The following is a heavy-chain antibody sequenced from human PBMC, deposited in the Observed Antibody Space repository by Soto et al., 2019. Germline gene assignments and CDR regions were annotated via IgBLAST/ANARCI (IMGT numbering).Heavy chain of an antibody. CDR1: GYTFTRYA. CDR2: INAGNDNT. CDR3: ARGVGGIYYDFNWFDP. Sequence: QVQLVQSGAEVKKPGASVKVSCKASGYTFTRYAMHWVRQAPGQRLKWMGWINAGNDNTKYSQKYQGRVTITRDTSASTAYMELSSLRSEDTAVYYCARGVGGIYYDFNWFDPWGQGTLVTVSS. J-gene: IGHJ5*02. D-gene: IGHD3-22*01. V-gene: IGHV1-3*01.